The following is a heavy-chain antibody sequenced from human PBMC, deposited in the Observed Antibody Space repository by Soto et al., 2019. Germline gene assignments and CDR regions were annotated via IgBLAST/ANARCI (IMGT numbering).Heavy chain of an antibody. CDR3: AREGCSGGSCYSAEYFQH. Sequence: ASVKVSCKASGGTFSSYTISWVRQAPGQGLEWMGRIIPILGIANYAQKFQGRVTITADKSTSTAYMELSSLRSEDTAVYYCAREGCSGGSCYSAEYFQHWGQGTLVTVSS. V-gene: IGHV1-69*04. D-gene: IGHD2-15*01. J-gene: IGHJ1*01. CDR2: IIPILGIA. CDR1: GGTFSSYT.